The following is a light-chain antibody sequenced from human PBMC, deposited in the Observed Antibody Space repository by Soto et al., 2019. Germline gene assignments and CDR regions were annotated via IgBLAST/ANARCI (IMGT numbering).Light chain of an antibody. CDR3: QQYNNWPPIT. J-gene: IGKJ5*01. Sequence: EIVMTQSPATLSVSPGERVPLSCRASQSVNNKVAWYQQKPGQAPRLLIFGASTRATGIPARFSGSGSVTEFTLTISSLQSEDFAVYYCQQYNNWPPITFGQGTRLEIK. V-gene: IGKV3-15*01. CDR1: QSVNNK. CDR2: GAS.